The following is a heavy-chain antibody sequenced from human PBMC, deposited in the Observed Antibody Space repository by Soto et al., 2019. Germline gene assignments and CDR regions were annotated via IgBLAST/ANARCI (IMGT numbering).Heavy chain of an antibody. J-gene: IGHJ6*02. D-gene: IGHD3-10*01. CDR2: IKQDGSEE. V-gene: IGHV3-7*01. CDR1: GFTFSSYW. CDR3: ARIEASGRGWDV. Sequence: EVQLVESGGGLVQPGGSLRLSCVDSGFTFSSYWMSWLRQAPVKGLEWVGNIKQDGSEENYVDSVKGRFTISRDNAKNSMYLQMNSLRAEDTAVYYCARIEASGRGWDVWGQGTTVVVSS.